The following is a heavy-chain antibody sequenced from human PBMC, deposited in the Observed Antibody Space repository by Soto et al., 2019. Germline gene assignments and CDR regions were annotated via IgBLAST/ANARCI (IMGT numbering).Heavy chain of an antibody. Sequence: SETLSLTCTVSGGSISSSNYYWGWIRQPPGKGLEWIGNIYYSGNSYYNPSLKSRVTISVDTSKNQFSLKLSSVTAADTAVYYCARQGDSKSNYYYGMDVWGQGTTVTVPS. V-gene: IGHV4-39*01. CDR3: ARQGDSKSNYYYGMDV. CDR2: IYYSGNS. CDR1: GGSISSSNYY. J-gene: IGHJ6*02. D-gene: IGHD1-26*01.